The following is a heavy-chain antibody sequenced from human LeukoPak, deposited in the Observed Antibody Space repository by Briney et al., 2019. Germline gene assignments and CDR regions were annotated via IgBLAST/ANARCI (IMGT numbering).Heavy chain of an antibody. J-gene: IGHJ4*02. D-gene: IGHD3-10*01. V-gene: IGHV3-74*01. CDR3: ARTMVRGVPPDY. CDR2: INSDGSST. Sequence: GGSLRLSCAASGFTFSSYWMHWVRQAPGKGLVWVSRINSDGSSTSYADSVKGRFIISRDNAKNTLYLQMNSLRAEDTAVYYCARTMVRGVPPDYWGQGTVVTVSS. CDR1: GFTFSSYW.